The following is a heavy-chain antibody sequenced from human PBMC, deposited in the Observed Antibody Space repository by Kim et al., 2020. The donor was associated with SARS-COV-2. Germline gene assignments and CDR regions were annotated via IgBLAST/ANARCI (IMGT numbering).Heavy chain of an antibody. D-gene: IGHD1-26*01. V-gene: IGHV3-74*01. CDR3: AREEGVGATERKMFDY. Sequence: SVRGRFTISRDNAKNTVYLQINSLRAEDTAVYYCAREEGVGATERKMFDYWGQGTLVTVSS. J-gene: IGHJ4*02.